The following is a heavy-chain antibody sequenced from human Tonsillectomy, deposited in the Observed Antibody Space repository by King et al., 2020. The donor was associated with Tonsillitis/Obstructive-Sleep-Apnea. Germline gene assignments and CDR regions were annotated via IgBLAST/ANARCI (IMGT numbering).Heavy chain of an antibody. V-gene: IGHV4-34*01. CDR3: AREEVVVVPAARCFYYYMDV. J-gene: IGHJ6*03. D-gene: IGHD2-2*01. Sequence: LQLQQWGAGLLKPSETLSLTCAVYGGSFSGYYWSWLRQPPGKGLEWIGEINHSGSTNYNPSLKSRVTISVDTSKNQFSLKLSSVTAADTAVYYCAREEVVVVPAARCFYYYMDVWGKGTTVTVSS. CDR1: GGSFSGYY. CDR2: INHSGST.